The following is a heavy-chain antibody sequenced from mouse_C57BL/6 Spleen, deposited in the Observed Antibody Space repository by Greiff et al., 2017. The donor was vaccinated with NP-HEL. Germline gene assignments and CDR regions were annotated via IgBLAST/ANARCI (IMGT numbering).Heavy chain of an antibody. J-gene: IGHJ2*01. CDR1: GFSLTSYG. V-gene: IGHV2-2*01. CDR3: ARGITTVFDY. CDR2: IWSGGST. D-gene: IGHD1-1*01. Sequence: VQLQQSGPGLVQPSQSLSITCTVSGFSLTSYGVHWVRQSPGKGLEWLGVIWSGGSTDYNAAFISRLSISKDNSKSQVFFKMNSLKADDTAIYYCARGITTVFDYWGQGTTLTVSS.